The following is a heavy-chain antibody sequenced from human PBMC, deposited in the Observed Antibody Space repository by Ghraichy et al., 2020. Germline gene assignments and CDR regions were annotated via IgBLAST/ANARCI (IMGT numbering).Heavy chain of an antibody. CDR2: ISSSSSTI. J-gene: IGHJ4*02. CDR3: AREFRTVTNHYYDSSGYSFFDY. D-gene: IGHD3-22*01. CDR1: GFTFSSYS. V-gene: IGHV3-48*02. Sequence: GGSLRLSCAASGFTFSSYSMNWVRQAPGKGLEWVSYISSSSSTIYYADSVKGRFTISRDNAKNSLYLQMNSLRDEDTAVYYCAREFRTVTNHYYDSSGYSFFDYWGQGTLVTVSS.